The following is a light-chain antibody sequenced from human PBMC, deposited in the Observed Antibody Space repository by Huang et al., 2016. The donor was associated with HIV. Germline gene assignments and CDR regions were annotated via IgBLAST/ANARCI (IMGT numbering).Light chain of an antibody. CDR2: ATS. Sequence: DIQITQSPSSVSASVGDRVIITCRASQAISSYLAWYQQKPGKAPKLLCFATSTLQSGVPSRFSGSGSGTDFTLTISSLQPEDFATYYCQEANSFPPRVTFGPGTKVHIK. V-gene: IGKV1-12*01. CDR1: QAISSY. CDR3: QEANSFPPRVT. J-gene: IGKJ3*01.